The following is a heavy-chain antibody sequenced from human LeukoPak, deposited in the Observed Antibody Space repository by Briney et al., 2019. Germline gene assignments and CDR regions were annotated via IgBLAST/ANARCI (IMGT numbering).Heavy chain of an antibody. V-gene: IGHV1-2*02. CDR1: GYTFTGYY. D-gene: IGHD3-10*01. Sequence: ASVKVSCKASGYTFTGYYIHWVRQAPGQGLECMGWINPNSGGTNYAQKFQGRVTMTRDTSISTAYMELSRLRSDDTAVYYCARGGSGSYFSWLDPGAREPWSPSPQ. CDR3: ARGGSGSYFSWLDP. J-gene: IGHJ5*02. CDR2: INPNSGGT.